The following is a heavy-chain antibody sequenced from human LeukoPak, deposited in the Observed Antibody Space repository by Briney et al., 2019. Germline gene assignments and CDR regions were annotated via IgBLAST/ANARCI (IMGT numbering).Heavy chain of an antibody. V-gene: IGHV1-18*01. D-gene: IGHD6-6*01. CDR2: ISGYNGDT. J-gene: IGHJ4*02. CDR1: GYTFINFG. Sequence: GASVKVSCKASGYTFINFGISWVRQAPGQGLEWMGWISGYNGDTNYAQKFQGRVTMTTDTSTTTAYMELRSLRSDDTAVYYCARGGTSSSEPFDYWGQGTLVTVSS. CDR3: ARGGTSSSEPFDY.